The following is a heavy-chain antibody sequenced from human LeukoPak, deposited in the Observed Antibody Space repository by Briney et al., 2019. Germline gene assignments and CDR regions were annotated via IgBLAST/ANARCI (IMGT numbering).Heavy chain of an antibody. Sequence: GGSLRLSCAASGFTFSSYAMSWVRQAPGKGLEWVSAISGSGGSAYYADSVKGRFTISRNNSKNTLYLQMNSLRAEDTAVYYCAKLTFGGNDYWGQGTLVTVSS. V-gene: IGHV3-23*01. CDR3: AKLTFGGNDY. J-gene: IGHJ4*02. D-gene: IGHD3-16*01. CDR2: ISGSGGSA. CDR1: GFTFSSYA.